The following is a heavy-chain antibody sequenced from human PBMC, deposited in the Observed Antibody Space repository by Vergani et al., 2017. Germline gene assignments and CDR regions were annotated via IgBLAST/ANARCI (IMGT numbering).Heavy chain of an antibody. D-gene: IGHD6-19*01. CDR3: ASDTHSGQRADR. CDR1: GGSFSTGGQS. CDR2: IYTSGAT. J-gene: IGHJ5*02. V-gene: IGHV4-61*02. Sequence: QVQLQESGPGLVKPSQTLSLTCTVSGGSFSTGGQSWTWLRQSAGKGREWIGRIYTSGATNYNPSLRSRAIMSVDASKKKFSLKLTSVTAADTAVYYCASDTHSGQRADRWGQGILVTVTS.